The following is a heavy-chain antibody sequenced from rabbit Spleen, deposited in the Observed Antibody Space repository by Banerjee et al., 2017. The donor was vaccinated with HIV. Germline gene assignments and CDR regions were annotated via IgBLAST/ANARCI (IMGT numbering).Heavy chain of an antibody. CDR1: GFDFSNYG. CDR3: VREAGYGGYGDANL. Sequence: QSLEESGGDLVKPGGSLKLSCKASGFDFSNYGVSWVRQAPGKGLEWIGYIVPIFGVTYYANWVNGRFTISSHNAQNTLYLQLNSLTAADTATYFCVREAGYGGYGDANLWGPGTLVTVS. J-gene: IGHJ4*01. CDR2: IVPIFGVT. D-gene: IGHD6-1*01. V-gene: IGHV1S7*01.